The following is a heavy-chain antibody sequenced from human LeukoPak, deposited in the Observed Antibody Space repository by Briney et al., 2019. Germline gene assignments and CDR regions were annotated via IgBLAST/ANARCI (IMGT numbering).Heavy chain of an antibody. CDR1: GGSISSGGYY. CDR2: IYYSGST. D-gene: IGHD3-22*01. V-gene: IGHV4-31*03. Sequence: SETLSLTCTVSGGSISSGGYYWSWIRQHPGKGLEWIGYIYYSGSTYYNPSLKSRLTISVDTSKSQFSLSLSSVTAADTAVYHCARGQGYYDSSGYQDAFDIWGQGTMVTVSS. J-gene: IGHJ3*02. CDR3: ARGQGYYDSSGYQDAFDI.